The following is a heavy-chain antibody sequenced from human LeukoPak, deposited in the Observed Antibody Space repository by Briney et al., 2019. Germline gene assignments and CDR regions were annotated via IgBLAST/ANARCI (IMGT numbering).Heavy chain of an antibody. CDR3: ARGVSLFSGWYDY. D-gene: IGHD6-19*01. CDR2: IIPILGIA. Sequence: SVKVSCKASGGTFSNYTISWVRQAPGQGLEWMGRIIPILGIANYAQKFQGRVTITADKSTSTAYMELSSLRSEDTAVYYCARGVSLFSGWYDYWGQGTLVTVSS. V-gene: IGHV1-69*02. J-gene: IGHJ4*02. CDR1: GGTFSNYT.